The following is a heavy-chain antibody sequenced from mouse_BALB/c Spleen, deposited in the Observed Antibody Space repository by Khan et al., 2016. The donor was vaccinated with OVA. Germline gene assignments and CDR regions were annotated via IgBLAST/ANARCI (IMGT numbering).Heavy chain of an antibody. J-gene: IGHJ3*01. D-gene: IGHD1-1*01. CDR1: GYTFTSYV. CDR2: IYPFNDDT. V-gene: IGHV1S136*01. CDR3: AQVGNYYVSLAY. Sequence: EVQLVESGPELVKPGASVKMSCKASGYTFTSYVMHWVKQKPGLGLEWIGYIYPFNDDTKYNEKFKGKATLSSDKSSSTAYMVLSSLTSVDSAVYYCAQVGNYYVSLAYGGQGTLVTVSA.